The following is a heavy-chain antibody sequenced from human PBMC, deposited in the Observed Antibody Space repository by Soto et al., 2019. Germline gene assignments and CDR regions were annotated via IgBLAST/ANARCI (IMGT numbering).Heavy chain of an antibody. V-gene: IGHV3-48*02. Sequence: EVQLVESGGGLVQPGGSLRLSCAASGFTFSSYSMNWVRQAPGKGPEWVSYISSSSSTIYYADSVKGRFTISRDNAKNSLYLQMNSLRDEDTAVYYCARNYDFWSGYYLYFDYWGQGTLVTVSS. J-gene: IGHJ4*02. CDR2: ISSSSSTI. CDR3: ARNYDFWSGYYLYFDY. D-gene: IGHD3-3*01. CDR1: GFTFSSYS.